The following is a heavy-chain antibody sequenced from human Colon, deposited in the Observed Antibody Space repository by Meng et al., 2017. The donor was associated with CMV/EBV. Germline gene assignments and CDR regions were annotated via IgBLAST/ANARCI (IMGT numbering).Heavy chain of an antibody. CDR2: NGGDGRST. Sequence: GGSLRLSCAASGFAFSSYAMSWVRQAPGKGLQWVSANGGDGRSTYYADSVKGRFTTSRDNSENTLFLQMNSLRAEDTAVYYCARWSFVKEVVPAAPTFQHWGQGTLVTVSS. D-gene: IGHD2-2*01. V-gene: IGHV3-23*01. CDR1: GFAFSSYA. J-gene: IGHJ1*01. CDR3: ARWSFVKEVVPAAPTFQH.